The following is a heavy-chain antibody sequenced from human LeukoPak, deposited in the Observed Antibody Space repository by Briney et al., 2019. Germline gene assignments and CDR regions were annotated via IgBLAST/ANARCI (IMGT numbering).Heavy chain of an antibody. D-gene: IGHD2-2*02. J-gene: IGHJ5*02. CDR3: ARGYCSSTSCYTRGYNWFDP. CDR2: IYHSGST. Sequence: SETLSLTCTVSGGSISSGGYSWSWIRRPPGKGLEWIGYIYHSGSTYYNPSLKSRVTISVDRSKNQFSLKLSSVTAADTAVYYCARGYCSSTSCYTRGYNWFDPWGQGTLVTVSS. V-gene: IGHV4-30-2*01. CDR1: GGSISSGGYS.